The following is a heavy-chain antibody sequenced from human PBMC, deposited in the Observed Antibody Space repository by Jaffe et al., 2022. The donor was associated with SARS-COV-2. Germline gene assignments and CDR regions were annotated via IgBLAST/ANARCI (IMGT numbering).Heavy chain of an antibody. V-gene: IGHV4-39*01. Sequence: QLQLQESGPGLVKPSETLSLTCAVSGDSISSSTYYWGWIRRPPGKGLEWIGSIYYSGDTYYNPSLKSRVTLSVDASKNQFSLKLNSVTAADTADYYCARHGCSGGGCYRFLVFPPDNWFDPWGQGTLVTVSS. CDR2: IYYSGDT. D-gene: IGHD2-15*01. J-gene: IGHJ5*02. CDR3: ARHGCSGGGCYRFLVFPPDNWFDP. CDR1: GDSISSSTYY.